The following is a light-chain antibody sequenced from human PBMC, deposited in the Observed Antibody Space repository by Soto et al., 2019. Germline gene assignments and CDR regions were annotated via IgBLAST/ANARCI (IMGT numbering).Light chain of an antibody. Sequence: DIQMTQSPSTLSGSVGDRVTITCRASQTISSWLAWYQQKPGKAPKLLIYKASTLKSGVPSRFSDSGSGTEFTLTISSLQPDDFATYYCPHYNSYSEAFGQGTKV. CDR2: KAS. J-gene: IGKJ1*01. V-gene: IGKV1-5*03. CDR1: QTISSW. CDR3: PHYNSYSEA.